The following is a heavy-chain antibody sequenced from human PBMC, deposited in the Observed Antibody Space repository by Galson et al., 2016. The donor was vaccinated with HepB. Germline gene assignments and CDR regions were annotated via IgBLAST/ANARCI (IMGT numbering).Heavy chain of an antibody. CDR2: ISAYNGNT. Sequence: SVKVSCKASGYTFTSYGISWVRQAPGQGLEWMGWISAYNGNTNYAQKLQGRGTMTTDQSTSTAYMELRSLRSDDTAVYYCARDFREPLWFGELLFFDYWGQGTLVTVSS. CDR3: ARDFREPLWFGELLFFDY. CDR1: GYTFTSYG. V-gene: IGHV1-18*04. J-gene: IGHJ4*02. D-gene: IGHD3-10*01.